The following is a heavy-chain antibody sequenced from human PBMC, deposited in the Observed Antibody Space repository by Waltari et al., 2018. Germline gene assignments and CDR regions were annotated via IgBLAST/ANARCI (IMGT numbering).Heavy chain of an antibody. CDR1: GGSISSSSYY. D-gene: IGHD2-2*01. CDR3: ARFGGLGYCSSTSCQFFDY. CDR2: IYYSGST. Sequence: QLQLQESGPGLVKPSETLSLTCTVSGGSISSSSYYWGWIRQPPGKGLEWIGSIYYSGSTYYNPSLKSRVTISVDTSKNQFSLKLSSVTAADTAVYYCARFGGLGYCSSTSCQFFDYWGQGTLVTVSS. V-gene: IGHV4-39*07. J-gene: IGHJ4*02.